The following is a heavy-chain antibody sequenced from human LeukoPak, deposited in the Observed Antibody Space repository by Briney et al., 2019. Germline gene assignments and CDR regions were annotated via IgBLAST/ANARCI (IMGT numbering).Heavy chain of an antibody. V-gene: IGHV3-23*01. D-gene: IGHD5-24*01. CDR3: AKRDGYNPYWYFDL. J-gene: IGHJ2*01. CDR1: GFTFNKFA. Sequence: PGGPLRLSCVASGFTFNKFAMTWVRQAPGRGPEWVSAITGGATTTYYAASVKGRFTISRDNSKNTLYLQMNSLRAEDAAVYYCAKRDGYNPYWYFDLWGRGTLVTVSS. CDR2: ITGGATTT.